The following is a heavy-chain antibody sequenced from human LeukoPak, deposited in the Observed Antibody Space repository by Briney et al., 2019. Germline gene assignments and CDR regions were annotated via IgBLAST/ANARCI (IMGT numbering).Heavy chain of an antibody. J-gene: IGHJ6*03. V-gene: IGHV3-53*05. D-gene: IGHD3-10*01. CDR2: IYGGGTT. Sequence: PGGSLRLSCAASGFTVSSNYMSWVRQALGKGLEWVSVIYGGGTTYYADSVKGRFTISRDNSKNTLYLQMNSLRAEDTAVYYCAKNGGWFGELLVYYYYYMDVWGKGTTVTISS. CDR1: GFTVSSNY. CDR3: AKNGGWFGELLVYYYYYMDV.